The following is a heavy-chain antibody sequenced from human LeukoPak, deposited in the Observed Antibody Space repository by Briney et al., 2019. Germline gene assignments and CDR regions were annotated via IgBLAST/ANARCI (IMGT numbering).Heavy chain of an antibody. CDR1: GFTFSSYA. J-gene: IGHJ5*02. D-gene: IGHD2/OR15-2a*01. V-gene: IGHV3-23*01. Sequence: GGSLRLSCAASGFTFSSYAMGWVRQAPGKGLEWVATIVSDGYKAYYADSVKGRFAISRDNSQNTVHLQMNSLRAEDTATYYCAKEIVFLFGDPWGQGALVTVSS. CDR2: IVSDGYKA. CDR3: AKEIVFLFGDP.